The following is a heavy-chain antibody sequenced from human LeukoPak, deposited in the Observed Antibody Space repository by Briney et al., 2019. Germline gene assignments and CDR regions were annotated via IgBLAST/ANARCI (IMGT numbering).Heavy chain of an antibody. V-gene: IGHV6-1*01. J-gene: IGHJ4*02. CDR3: ARDGAAARPGLDY. D-gene: IGHD6-6*01. CDR2: TYYRSKWYN. CDR1: GDSVSSNSAA. Sequence: SQTLSLTCAISGDSVSSNSAAWNWIRQSPSRGLEWLGRTYYRSKWYNDYAVSVKSRITINPDTSKNQLSLQLNSVSPEDTAVYYCARDGAAARPGLDYWGQGTLVTVSS.